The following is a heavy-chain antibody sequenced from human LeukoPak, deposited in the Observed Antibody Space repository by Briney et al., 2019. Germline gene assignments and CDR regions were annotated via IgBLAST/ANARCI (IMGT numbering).Heavy chain of an antibody. D-gene: IGHD1-7*01. Sequence: ASETLSLTCSVSGASLSNVDFYWTWIRQAPGKGLEWIGYIYNSGSTHFNPSLKSRVTISVDTSKNQFSLKLSSVIAADTAVYYCARGYWNYGAYFDYWGQGTLVTVSS. CDR2: IYNSGST. CDR1: GASLSNVDFY. J-gene: IGHJ4*02. CDR3: ARGYWNYGAYFDY. V-gene: IGHV4-61*08.